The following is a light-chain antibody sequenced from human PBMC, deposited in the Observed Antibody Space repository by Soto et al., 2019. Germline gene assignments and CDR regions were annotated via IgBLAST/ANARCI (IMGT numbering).Light chain of an antibody. CDR2: DAS. J-gene: IGKJ4*01. Sequence: EVVLTQSPATLSLSPGERAILSCRASHSVEQYLAWYQRKPGQAPRLLIYDASNRATGIPARSSGSGSATDFSLTMTSLEPDVFAFYYWQQRKHWPPFSFGGGTKVVSK. CDR1: HSVEQY. V-gene: IGKV3-11*01. CDR3: QQRKHWPPFS.